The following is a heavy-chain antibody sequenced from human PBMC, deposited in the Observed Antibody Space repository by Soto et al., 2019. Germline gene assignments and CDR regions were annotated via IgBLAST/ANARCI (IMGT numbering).Heavy chain of an antibody. CDR3: AKVGGSSWYLPLFDY. CDR2: ISWNSGSI. CDR1: GFTFDDYA. V-gene: IGHV3-9*01. Sequence: GGSLRLSCAASGFTFDDYAMHWVRQAPGKGLEWVSGISWNSGSIGYADSVKGRFTISRDNAKNSLYLQMNSLRAEDTALYYCAKVGGSSWYLPLFDYWGQGTLVTVSS. J-gene: IGHJ4*02. D-gene: IGHD6-13*01.